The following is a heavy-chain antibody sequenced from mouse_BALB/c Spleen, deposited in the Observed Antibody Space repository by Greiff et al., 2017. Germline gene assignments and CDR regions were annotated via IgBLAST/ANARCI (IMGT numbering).Heavy chain of an antibody. D-gene: IGHD1-1*01. CDR1: GYTFTSYY. Sequence: VQLQQPGAELVKPGASVKLSCKASGYTFTSYYMYWVKQRPGQGLEWIGGINPSNGGTNFNEKFKSKATLTVDKSSSTAYMQLSSLTSEDSAVYYCTINYYGSSYFDYWGQGTTLTVSS. CDR2: INPSNGGT. V-gene: IGHV1S81*02. CDR3: TINYYGSSYFDY. J-gene: IGHJ2*01.